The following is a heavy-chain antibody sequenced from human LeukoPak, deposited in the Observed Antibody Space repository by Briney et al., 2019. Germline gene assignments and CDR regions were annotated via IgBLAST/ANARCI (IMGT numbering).Heavy chain of an antibody. V-gene: IGHV3-53*01. D-gene: IGHD6-6*01. J-gene: IGHJ4*02. Sequence: GGSLRLSCAASGFIVSSNYMSWVRQAPGKGLEWVSVIYSGGSTYYADSVKGRFTISRDNSKNTLYLQMNSLRAEDTAVYYCARVGLSKYSSSSVGAYFDYWGQGTLGTVSS. CDR2: IYSGGST. CDR1: GFIVSSNY. CDR3: ARVGLSKYSSSSVGAYFDY.